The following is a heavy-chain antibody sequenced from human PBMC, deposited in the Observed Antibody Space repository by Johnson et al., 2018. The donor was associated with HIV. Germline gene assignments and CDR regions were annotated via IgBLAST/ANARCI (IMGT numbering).Heavy chain of an antibody. D-gene: IGHD2-2*01. J-gene: IGHJ3*02. Sequence: VQLVESGGGLVQPGGSLRLSCAASGFTFSSYAMSWVRQAPGKGLEWVSAISGSGGSTYYADSVKGRFTISRDNSKNTLYLQMNSLRAEDTAVYYCAKAGDLYCSSTSCYVGAFDIWGQGTMVTVSS. CDR2: ISGSGGST. CDR3: AKAGDLYCSSTSCYVGAFDI. V-gene: IGHV3-23*04. CDR1: GFTFSSYA.